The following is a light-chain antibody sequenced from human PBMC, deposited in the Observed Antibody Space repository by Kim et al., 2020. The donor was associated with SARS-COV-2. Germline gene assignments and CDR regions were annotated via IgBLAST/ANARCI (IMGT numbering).Light chain of an antibody. Sequence: PGERATLSCRASQSGSSNYVAWYQKRPGQAPRLLIYAASKRAEGIPDRFSGSGAVADFTLTSSRLEPEDFAVYYWQQYGGSPSFTFGQGTRLEIK. CDR3: QQYGGSPSFT. CDR1: QSGSSNY. J-gene: IGKJ5*01. V-gene: IGKV3-20*01. CDR2: AAS.